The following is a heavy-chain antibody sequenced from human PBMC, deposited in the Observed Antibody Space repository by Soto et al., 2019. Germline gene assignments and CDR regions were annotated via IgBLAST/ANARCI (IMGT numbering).Heavy chain of an antibody. D-gene: IGHD3-22*01. CDR1: GGSISSYY. CDR2: IYYSGST. J-gene: IGHJ1*01. CDR3: ARSYYDSSGRSEYFQH. V-gene: IGHV4-59*01. Sequence: PSETLSLTCTVSGGSISSYYWSWIRQPPGKGLEWIGYIYYSGSTNYNPSLKSRVAISVDTSKNQFSLKLSSVTAADTAVYYCARSYYDSSGRSEYFQHWGQGTLVTVSS.